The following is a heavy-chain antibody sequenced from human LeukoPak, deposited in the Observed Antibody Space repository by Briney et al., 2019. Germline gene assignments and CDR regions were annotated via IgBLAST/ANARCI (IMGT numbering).Heavy chain of an antibody. CDR3: ARMRNTIFGAKGGGWFDP. CDR1: GDSFTGYY. Sequence: ASAKVSCRASGDSFTGYYMHWGLHAPGQGLEWMGWINPNSGGTNYAQKFQRRVTMTTDTSISTAYMELSRLRYDDTAVYYCARMRNTIFGAKGGGWFDPWGQGTLVTVSS. CDR2: INPNSGGT. J-gene: IGHJ5*02. D-gene: IGHD3-3*01. V-gene: IGHV1-2*02.